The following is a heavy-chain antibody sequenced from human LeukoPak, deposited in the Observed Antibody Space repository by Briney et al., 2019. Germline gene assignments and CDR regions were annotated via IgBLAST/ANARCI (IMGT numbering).Heavy chain of an antibody. Sequence: GESLKISCKGSGYSFTNYWIGWVRQMPGKGLELMGVIYPGDSATRYSPSFQGQVAISVDKSIRTAYLQWSSLKASDIAMYYCARLPYCGGDCYPNWFDTWGQGTLVTVSS. CDR3: ARLPYCGGDCYPNWFDT. J-gene: IGHJ5*02. CDR1: GYSFTNYW. V-gene: IGHV5-51*01. D-gene: IGHD2-21*02. CDR2: IYPGDSAT.